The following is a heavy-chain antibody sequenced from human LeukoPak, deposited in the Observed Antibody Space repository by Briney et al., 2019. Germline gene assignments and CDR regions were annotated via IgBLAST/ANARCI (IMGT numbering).Heavy chain of an antibody. CDR3: ARGTFWFDP. CDR1: GYTFTSYG. J-gene: IGHJ5*02. CDR2: ISAYNGNT. Sequence: GASVKVSCKASGYTFTSYGISWVRQAPGQGLEWMGWISAYNGNTNYAQKFHGRVAITTDTPTKTAYMDLKTLRSDDTAVYYCARGTFWFDPWGQGTLVIVSS. V-gene: IGHV1-18*01. D-gene: IGHD2/OR15-2a*01.